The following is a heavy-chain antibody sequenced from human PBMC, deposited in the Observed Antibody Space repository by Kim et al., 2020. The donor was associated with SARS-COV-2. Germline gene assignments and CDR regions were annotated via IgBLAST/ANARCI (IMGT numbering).Heavy chain of an antibody. J-gene: IGHJ6*02. CDR1: GYTFTSYG. D-gene: IGHD4-17*01. Sequence: ASVKVSCKASGYTFTSYGISWVRQAPGQGLEWMGWISAYNGNTNYAQKLQGRVTMTTDTSTSTAYMELRSLRSDDTAVYYCARDRKLGTLTTVTTYYYYGMDVWGQGTTVTVSS. CDR3: ARDRKLGTLTTVTTYYYYGMDV. V-gene: IGHV1-18*01. CDR2: ISAYNGNT.